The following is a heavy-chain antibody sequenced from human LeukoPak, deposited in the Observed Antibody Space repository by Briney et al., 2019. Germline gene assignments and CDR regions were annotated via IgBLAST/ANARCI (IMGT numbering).Heavy chain of an antibody. CDR1: GYSISSGYY. CDR2: IYHSGST. CDR3: ARDGRDYYDSSGPLRFDP. Sequence: SETPSLTCTVSGYSISSGYYWGWIRQPPGKGLEWIGSIYHSGSTYYNPSLKSRVTISVDTSKNQFSLKLSSVTAADTAVYYCARDGRDYYDSSGPLRFDPWGQGTLVTVSS. D-gene: IGHD3-22*01. V-gene: IGHV4-38-2*02. J-gene: IGHJ5*02.